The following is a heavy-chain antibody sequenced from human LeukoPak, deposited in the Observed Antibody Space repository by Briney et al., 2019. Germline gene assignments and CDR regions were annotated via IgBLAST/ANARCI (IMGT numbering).Heavy chain of an antibody. J-gene: IGHJ5*02. V-gene: IGHV4-59*01. Sequence: SETLSLTCTVSGGSISSYYWSWIRQPPGKGLEWIGYIYYSGSTNYNPSLKSRVTISVDTSKNQFSLKLSSVTAADTAVYYCARASAVVNNWFDPWGQGTLVTVSS. CDR1: GGSISSYY. CDR2: IYYSGST. D-gene: IGHD6-6*01. CDR3: ARASAVVNNWFDP.